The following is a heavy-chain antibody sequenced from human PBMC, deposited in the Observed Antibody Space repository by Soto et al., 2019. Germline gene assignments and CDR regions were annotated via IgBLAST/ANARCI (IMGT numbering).Heavy chain of an antibody. D-gene: IGHD6-19*01. CDR1: GFTFSIYA. J-gene: IGHJ5*02. V-gene: IGHV3-23*01. CDR3: AKESDSGWSPMNNWFDP. CDR2: ISGSGGST. Sequence: PGGSLRLSCAASGFTFSIYAMGWVCQAPGKGLEWVSAISGSGGSTYYADSVKGRFTISRDNSKNTLYLQMNSLRAEDTAVYYCAKESDSGWSPMNNWFDPWGQGTLVTVSS.